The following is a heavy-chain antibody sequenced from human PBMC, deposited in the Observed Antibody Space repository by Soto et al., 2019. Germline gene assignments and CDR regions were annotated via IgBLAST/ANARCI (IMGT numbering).Heavy chain of an antibody. J-gene: IGHJ1*01. D-gene: IGHD3-22*01. CDR3: ATDGTEYFDSSGYEGYFQH. Sequence: QVQLVESGGGVVQPGRSLRLSCAASGFTFSSYAMHWVHQAPGKGLEWVAVISYDGSNKYYADSVKGRFTISRDNSKNTLYLQMNGLRAEDTAVYYCATDGTEYFDSSGYEGYFQHWGQGTLVTVSS. CDR1: GFTFSSYA. V-gene: IGHV3-30-3*01. CDR2: ISYDGSNK.